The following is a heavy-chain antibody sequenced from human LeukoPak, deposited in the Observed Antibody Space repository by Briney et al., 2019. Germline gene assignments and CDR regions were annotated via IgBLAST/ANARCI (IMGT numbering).Heavy chain of an antibody. D-gene: IGHD1-1*01. V-gene: IGHV3-30-3*01. Sequence: PGGSLRLSCAASGFTFRDYAIHWVRQAPGKGLEWVAVISYDGSNTYYTDSVKGRFTVSRDNSKNTLFLQMNSLRAEDTAVYYCAREPTTGTTRNDYWGQGTLVTVSS. CDR2: ISYDGSNT. J-gene: IGHJ4*02. CDR1: GFTFRDYA. CDR3: AREPTTGTTRNDY.